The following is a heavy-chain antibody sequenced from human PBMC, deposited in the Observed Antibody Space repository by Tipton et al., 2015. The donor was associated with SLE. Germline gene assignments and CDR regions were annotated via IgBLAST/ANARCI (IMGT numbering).Heavy chain of an antibody. D-gene: IGHD3-22*01. CDR3: ARWGTMIVVVTDAFDI. J-gene: IGHJ3*02. Sequence: LRLSCAVYGGSFSGYYWSWIRQPPGKGLEWIGEINHSGSTNYNPSHKSRVTISVDTSKNQFSLKLSSVTAADTAVYYCARWGTMIVVVTDAFDIWGQGTMVTVSS. CDR2: INHSGST. V-gene: IGHV4-34*01. CDR1: GGSFSGYY.